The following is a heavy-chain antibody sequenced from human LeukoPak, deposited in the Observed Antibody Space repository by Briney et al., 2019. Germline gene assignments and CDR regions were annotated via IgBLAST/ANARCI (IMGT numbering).Heavy chain of an antibody. CDR1: GFTFSSYS. D-gene: IGHD6-19*01. V-gene: IGHV3-21*01. Sequence: PGGSLRLSCAASGFTFSSYSMNWVRQAPGKGLEWVSSISSSSSYIYYADSVKGRFTISRDNAKNSLYLQMNSLRAEDTAVYYCARMYSSGWARPDYWGQGTLVTVSS. CDR3: ARMYSSGWARPDY. J-gene: IGHJ4*02. CDR2: ISSSSSYI.